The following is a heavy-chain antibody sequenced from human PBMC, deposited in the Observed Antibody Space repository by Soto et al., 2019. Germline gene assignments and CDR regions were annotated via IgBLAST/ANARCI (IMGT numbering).Heavy chain of an antibody. J-gene: IGHJ4*02. CDR1: GFTFSSYG. V-gene: IGHV3-30*18. Sequence: GGSLRLSCAASGFTFSSYGMHWVRQAPGKGLEWVAVISYDGSNKYYADSVKGRFTISRDNSKNTLYLQMNSLRAEDTAVYYCAKDGIAVAGTPIYFGYWGQGTLVTVSS. CDR3: AKDGIAVAGTPIYFGY. D-gene: IGHD6-19*01. CDR2: ISYDGSNK.